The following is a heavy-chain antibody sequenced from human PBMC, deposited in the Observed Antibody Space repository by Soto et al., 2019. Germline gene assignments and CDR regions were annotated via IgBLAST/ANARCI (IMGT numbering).Heavy chain of an antibody. CDR1: GYTLTSYG. J-gene: IGHJ3*02. V-gene: IGHV1-18*01. Sequence: QVHLVQSGAEVKKPGASVKVSCKASGYTLTSYGISWVRQAPGQGLQWMGWISAYNVNTNYADQFQGRVTMTTDTSTSTAHMEVRSLRSDDTAVYYCARAGAFYETSGYPWSTFYIWGQGPMVTVSS. CDR2: ISAYNVNT. D-gene: IGHD3-22*01. CDR3: ARAGAFYETSGYPWSTFYI.